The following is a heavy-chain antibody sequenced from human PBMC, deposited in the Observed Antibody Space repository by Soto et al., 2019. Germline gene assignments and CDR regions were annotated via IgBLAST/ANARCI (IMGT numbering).Heavy chain of an antibody. D-gene: IGHD3-10*01. CDR3: ARGTLLWFGELLSPYYFDY. CDR2: INPSGGST. J-gene: IGHJ4*02. Sequence: QVQLVQSGAEVKKPGASVKVSCKASGYTFTSYYMHWVRQAPGQWLEWMGIINPSGGSTSYAQKLQGRVTMTRDTSTSTVYMELSSLRSEDTAVYYCARGTLLWFGELLSPYYFDYWGQGTLVTVSS. V-gene: IGHV1-46*04. CDR1: GYTFTSYY.